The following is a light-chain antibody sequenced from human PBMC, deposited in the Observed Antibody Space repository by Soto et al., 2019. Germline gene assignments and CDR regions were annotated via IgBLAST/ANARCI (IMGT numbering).Light chain of an antibody. CDR2: EVT. V-gene: IGLV2-8*01. CDR3: SSYAGSNILYV. CDR1: SSDVGLYNY. Sequence: QSALTQPPSASGSPGQSVTISCTGTSSDVGLYNYVSWYQQHPGKAPKLMIYEVTKRPSGVPDRFSGSRSGNTASLTVSGLQAEDEADYYCSSYAGSNILYVFGTGTKVTVL. J-gene: IGLJ1*01.